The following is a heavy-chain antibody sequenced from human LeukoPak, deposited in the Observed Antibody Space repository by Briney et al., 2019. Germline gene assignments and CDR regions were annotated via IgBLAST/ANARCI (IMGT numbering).Heavy chain of an antibody. CDR2: IYYSGST. V-gene: IGHV4-31*03. CDR3: ARVDAPSYYDSSGYYYGDAFDI. CDR1: GGSISSGGYY. J-gene: IGHJ3*02. Sequence: SETLSLTCTVSGGSISSGGYYWSWIRQPPGKGLEWIGYIYYSGSTYYNPSLKSRVTISVDTSKNQFSLKLSSVTAADTAVYYCARVDAPSYYDSSGYYYGDAFDIWGQGTMVTVSS. D-gene: IGHD3-22*01.